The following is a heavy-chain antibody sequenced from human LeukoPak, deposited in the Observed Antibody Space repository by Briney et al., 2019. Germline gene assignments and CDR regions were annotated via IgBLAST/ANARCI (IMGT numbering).Heavy chain of an antibody. Sequence: SVKVSCKASGGTFSSYAISWVRQAPGQGLEWMGGIIPIFGTANYAQKFQGRVTITADESTSTAYMELSSLRSEDTAVYYCARAGYDYVWGSIPYYFDYWGQGTLVTLSS. D-gene: IGHD3-16*01. J-gene: IGHJ4*02. CDR1: GGTFSSYA. V-gene: IGHV1-69*01. CDR3: ARAGYDYVWGSIPYYFDY. CDR2: IIPIFGTA.